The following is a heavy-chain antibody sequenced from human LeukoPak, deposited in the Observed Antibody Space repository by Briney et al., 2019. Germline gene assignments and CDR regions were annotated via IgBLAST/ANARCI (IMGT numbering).Heavy chain of an antibody. D-gene: IGHD2-2*01. V-gene: IGHV4-34*01. Sequence: SETLSLTCAVYVGSVSGYYWSWIRQPPGKGLEWIGEINDSGSTNYNPSLRSRVTMSVATSKNQFSLNLSSVTAADTAVYYCARQPLNCTSTNCYAFDIWGQGTMVTVSS. J-gene: IGHJ3*02. CDR1: VGSVSGYY. CDR3: ARQPLNCTSTNCYAFDI. CDR2: INDSGST.